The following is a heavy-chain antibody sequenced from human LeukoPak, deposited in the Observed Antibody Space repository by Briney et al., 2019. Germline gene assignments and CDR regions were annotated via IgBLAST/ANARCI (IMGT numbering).Heavy chain of an antibody. CDR3: AKATLLWFGELPYYFDY. CDR2: ISWNSGSI. Sequence: SLRLSCAASGFTFDDYAMHWVRQAPGKGLEWVSGISWNSGSIGYADSVKGRFTISRDNAKNSLYLQMNSLRAEDTALYYCAKATLLWFGELPYYFDYWGQGTLVTVSS. D-gene: IGHD3-10*01. J-gene: IGHJ4*02. CDR1: GFTFDDYA. V-gene: IGHV3-9*01.